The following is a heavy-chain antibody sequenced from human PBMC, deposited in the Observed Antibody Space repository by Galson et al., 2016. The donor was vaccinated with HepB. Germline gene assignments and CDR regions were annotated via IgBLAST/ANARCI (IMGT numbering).Heavy chain of an antibody. CDR1: GFSFNSYA. CDR2: ISGTGGTT. D-gene: IGHD3-3*01. J-gene: IGHJ4*02. V-gene: IGHV3-23*01. CDR3: AKENDFWSGYLSH. Sequence: SLRLSCAVSGFSFNSYAFSWVRRTPGKGLEWVSAISGTGGTTDYTDSVKGRFTISRDNSQSRLYLQMNSLRAEDTAIYYCAKENDFWSGYLSHWGQGALVT.